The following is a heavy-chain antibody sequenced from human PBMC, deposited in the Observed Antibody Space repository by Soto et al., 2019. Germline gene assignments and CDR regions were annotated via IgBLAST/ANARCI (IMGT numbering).Heavy chain of an antibody. Sequence: QVQLVQSGAEVKKPGSSVKVSCKASGGTFSSYAISWVRQAPGQGLEWMGGIIAIFGTANYAQKFQGRVTITADESTSTAYMELSSLRSEDTAVYSCARDRKGITMVRGVIINDAFDIWGLGTMVTVSS. CDR2: IIAIFGTA. CDR3: ARDRKGITMVRGVIINDAFDI. V-gene: IGHV1-69*01. D-gene: IGHD3-10*01. J-gene: IGHJ3*02. CDR1: GGTFSSYA.